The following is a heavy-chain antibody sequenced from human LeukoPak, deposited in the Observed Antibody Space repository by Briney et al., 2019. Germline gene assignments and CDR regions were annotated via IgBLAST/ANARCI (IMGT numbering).Heavy chain of an antibody. Sequence: SETLSLACTVSGGSISSYYWSWIRQPPGKGLEWIGYIYYSGSTNYNPSLKSRVTISVDTSKNQFSLKLSSVTAADTAVYYCARGPAPYYFDYWGQGTLVTVSS. V-gene: IGHV4-59*01. J-gene: IGHJ4*02. CDR3: ARGPAPYYFDY. CDR1: GGSISSYY. CDR2: IYYSGST.